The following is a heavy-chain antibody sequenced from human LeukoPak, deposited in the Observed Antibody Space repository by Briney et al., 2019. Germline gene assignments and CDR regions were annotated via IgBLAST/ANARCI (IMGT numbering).Heavy chain of an antibody. Sequence: PGASVKVSCKATGYTFTRYAMNWVRQAPGQGPEWMGWINTNTGNPTYAQGFTGRFVFSLDTSVSTAFLQITSLKAEDTAVYYCARAPYDSSGYYVYWGQGTLVTVSS. CDR2: INTNTGNP. J-gene: IGHJ4*02. CDR3: ARAPYDSSGYYVY. V-gene: IGHV7-4-1*02. D-gene: IGHD3-22*01. CDR1: GYTFTRYA.